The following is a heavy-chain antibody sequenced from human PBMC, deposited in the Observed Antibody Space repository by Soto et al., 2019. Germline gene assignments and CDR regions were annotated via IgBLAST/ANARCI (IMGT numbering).Heavy chain of an antibody. CDR3: AKDWSRHPAAIGAGWFDP. CDR2: ISGSGGST. CDR1: GFTFSSYA. D-gene: IGHD2-2*01. V-gene: IGHV3-23*01. J-gene: IGHJ5*02. Sequence: LRLSCAASGFTFSSYAMSWVRQAPGKGLEWVSAISGSGGSTYYADSVKGRFTISRDNSKNTLYLQMNSLRAEDTAVYYCAKDWSRHPAAIGAGWFDPWGQGTLVTVSS.